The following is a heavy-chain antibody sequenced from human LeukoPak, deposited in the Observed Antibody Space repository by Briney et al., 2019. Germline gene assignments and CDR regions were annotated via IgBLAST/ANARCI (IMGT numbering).Heavy chain of an antibody. D-gene: IGHD2-8*01. J-gene: IGHJ4*02. CDR1: GFTFSSEA. CDR2: ISPAGGTT. V-gene: IGHV3-23*01. Sequence: GGSLRLSCAVSGFTFSSEAMGWVRQLPGGGLEWVSTISPAGGTTYYADSVKGRFTISRDNSKNTLYLQMSSLRAGDTAVYYCAKDVRTSGPRGSIDYWGQGTLVTVSS. CDR3: AKDVRTSGPRGSIDY.